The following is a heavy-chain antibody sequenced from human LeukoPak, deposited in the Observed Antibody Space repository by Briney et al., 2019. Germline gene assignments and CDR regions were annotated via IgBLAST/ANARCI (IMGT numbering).Heavy chain of an antibody. V-gene: IGHV4-38-2*02. D-gene: IGHD6-13*01. CDR1: GYSVSSGYY. CDR2: MYHSGDT. CDR3: ARDRAAGIFDY. Sequence: SETLSLTCTVSGYSVSSGYYWGWIRQPPGKGLEWIGSMYHSGDTYYNPSLKSRVTISVDTSKNQFSLNLSSVTAADTAVYYCARDRAAGIFDYWGQGTLVTVSS. J-gene: IGHJ4*02.